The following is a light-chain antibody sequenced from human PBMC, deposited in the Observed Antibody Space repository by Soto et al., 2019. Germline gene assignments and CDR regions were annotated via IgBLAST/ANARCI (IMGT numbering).Light chain of an antibody. J-gene: IGKJ1*01. Sequence: DIQMTQSPPSVSAPVGDRNTITCRASQSISSYLNWYQQNPGKGPKLLIYAASSLQSGVPSRFSGSGSGTDFTLTISSLQPEDFATYYCQQSYSTPRTFGQGTKVDIK. CDR3: QQSYSTPRT. V-gene: IGKV1-39*01. CDR1: QSISSY. CDR2: AAS.